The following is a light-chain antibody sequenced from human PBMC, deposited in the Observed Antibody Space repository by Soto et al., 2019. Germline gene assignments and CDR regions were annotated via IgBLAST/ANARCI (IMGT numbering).Light chain of an antibody. CDR1: QSVSSRY. J-gene: IGKJ1*01. CDR3: QQYGSSPPTGP. CDR2: GAS. V-gene: IGKV3-20*01. Sequence: ENVLTQSPDTLSLSPGERATLSCGASQSVSSRYLAWYQQKPGQPPRLLMYGASNRATGIPDRFSGSGSGTDFTLTIRGLEPEDFAVYDCQQYGSSPPTGPFGQGTKVDIK.